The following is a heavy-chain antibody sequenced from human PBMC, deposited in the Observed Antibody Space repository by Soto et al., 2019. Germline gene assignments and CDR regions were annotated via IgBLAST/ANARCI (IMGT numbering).Heavy chain of an antibody. CDR3: AKDRTRYYYDSSGSNAFDI. Sequence: EVQLLESGGGLVQPGGSLRLSCAASGFTFSSYAMSWVRQAPGKGLEWVSAISGSGGSTYYADSVKGRFTISRDNSKNTLYLQMNSLRAEDTAVYYCAKDRTRYYYDSSGSNAFDIWGQGTMVTVSS. D-gene: IGHD3-22*01. CDR2: ISGSGGST. J-gene: IGHJ3*02. CDR1: GFTFSSYA. V-gene: IGHV3-23*01.